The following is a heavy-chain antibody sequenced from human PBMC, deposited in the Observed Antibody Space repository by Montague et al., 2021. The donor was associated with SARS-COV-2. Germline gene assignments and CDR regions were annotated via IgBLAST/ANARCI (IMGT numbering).Heavy chain of an antibody. CDR2: INHSGST. CDR3: ARADFSGHYADRFYSNGLDV. CDR1: GGSFSDYY. D-gene: IGHD3-22*01. V-gene: IGHV4-34*01. J-gene: IGHJ6*02. Sequence: SETLSLTCAVHGGSFSDYYWSWIRQAPGKGLEWIGEINHSGSTNYNPSLKSRVTISVDTSKNQFSLKLSSVTAADTAVYYCARADFSGHYADRFYSNGLDVWGQGTTVTVSS.